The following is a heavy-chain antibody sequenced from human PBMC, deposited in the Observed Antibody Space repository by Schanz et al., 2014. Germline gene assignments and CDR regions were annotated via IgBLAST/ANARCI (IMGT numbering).Heavy chain of an antibody. V-gene: IGHV4-4*07. CDR3: ATIGVNDYWRFGLDL. D-gene: IGHD3-16*01. J-gene: IGHJ6*02. Sequence: QVQLQESGPGLVKPSETLSLTCTVSGGSISSYYWSWIRQPAGKGLEWIGRIFTSGNTNYNPSLMSRFPMPVAAYKTQFPLNLSSVPAADTAVYYCATIGVNDYWRFGLDLWGQGTTVTVSS. CDR2: IFTSGNT. CDR1: GGSISSYY.